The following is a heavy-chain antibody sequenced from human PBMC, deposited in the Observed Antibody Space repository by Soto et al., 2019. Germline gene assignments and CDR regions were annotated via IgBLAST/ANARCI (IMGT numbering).Heavy chain of an antibody. CDR2: ISSSGNTI. V-gene: IGHV3-48*03. CDR3: VRDEYGGAYDY. Sequence: GGSLRLSTETSGFTFSNYKINWVRQAPGKGLEWVSYISSSGNTIHYADSVKGRFTISRDNAKKSLYLQMNSLRAEDTAVYYCVRDEYGGAYDYWGQGTLVTVSS. J-gene: IGHJ4*02. CDR1: GFTFSNYK. D-gene: IGHD4-17*01.